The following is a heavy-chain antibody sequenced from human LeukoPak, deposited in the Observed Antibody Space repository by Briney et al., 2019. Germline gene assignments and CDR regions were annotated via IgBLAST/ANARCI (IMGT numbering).Heavy chain of an antibody. CDR3: AKDTYSSGSYFDY. CDR2: ISYDGSNK. J-gene: IGHJ4*02. V-gene: IGHV3-30*18. CDR1: GFTFSSYG. D-gene: IGHD6-19*01. Sequence: GGSLRLSCAASGFTFSSYGMHWVRQAPGKGLEWVAVISYDGSNKYYADSVKGRFTISRDNAKNSLYLQMNSLRAEDTALYYCAKDTYSSGSYFDYWGQGTLVTVSS.